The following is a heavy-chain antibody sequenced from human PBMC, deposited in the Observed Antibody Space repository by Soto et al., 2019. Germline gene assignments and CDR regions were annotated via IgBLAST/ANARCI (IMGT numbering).Heavy chain of an antibody. D-gene: IGHD1-1*01. J-gene: IGHJ3*02. CDR3: ARVERGTATTVVDAFDI. CDR1: GGSVSSGSYY. CDR2: MSHSGGT. Sequence: QVQLQQWGAGLLKPSETLSLTCAVYGGSVSSGSYYWSWIRQPPGKGLEWIGEMSHSGGTHFNPSLKRRVNISVDTSKNQVSLKMSFVTAAATALYYCARVERGTATTVVDAFDIWGPGTMVTVSS. V-gene: IGHV4-34*01.